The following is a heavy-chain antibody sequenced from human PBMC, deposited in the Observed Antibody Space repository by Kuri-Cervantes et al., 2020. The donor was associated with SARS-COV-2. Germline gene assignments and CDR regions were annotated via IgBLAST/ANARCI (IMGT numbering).Heavy chain of an antibody. CDR2: IKSKTGGGTT. CDR3: ATTGPFDY. J-gene: IGHJ4*02. CDR1: GFTFSNAW. Sequence: GESLKISCAASGFTFSNAWMSWVRQAPGKGLEWVGRIKSKTGGGTTDYAAPVKGRFTISRDDSKNTLYLHIRILKTEDTAVYYCATTGPFDYWGQGTLVTVSS. D-gene: IGHD7-27*01. V-gene: IGHV3-15*01.